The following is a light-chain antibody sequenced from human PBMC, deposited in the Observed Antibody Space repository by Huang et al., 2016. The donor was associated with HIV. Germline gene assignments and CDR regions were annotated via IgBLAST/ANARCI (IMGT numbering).Light chain of an antibody. Sequence: ELVLTQSPATLSLSPGERATHSCRASQSVSSYLAWYQQKPGQAPRLLIYDASNRATGIPARFSGSGSGTDFTLTISSLEPEDFAVYYCQQRSNWAFGQGTRLEIK. J-gene: IGKJ5*01. CDR2: DAS. CDR1: QSVSSY. V-gene: IGKV3-11*01. CDR3: QQRSNWA.